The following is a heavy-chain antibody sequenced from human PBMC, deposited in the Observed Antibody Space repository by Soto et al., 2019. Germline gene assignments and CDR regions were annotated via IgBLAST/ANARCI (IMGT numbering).Heavy chain of an antibody. J-gene: IGHJ3*02. D-gene: IGHD3-9*01. Sequence: ASVKVCCKASGYTFTSYGISWVRQAPGQGLEWMGWISAYNGNTNYAQKLQGRVTMTTDTSTSTAYMELRSLRSDDTAVYYCARDSSTTYDILTGYDLGIGAFDIWGQGTMVTVSS. CDR3: ARDSSTTYDILTGYDLGIGAFDI. CDR1: GYTFTSYG. V-gene: IGHV1-18*01. CDR2: ISAYNGNT.